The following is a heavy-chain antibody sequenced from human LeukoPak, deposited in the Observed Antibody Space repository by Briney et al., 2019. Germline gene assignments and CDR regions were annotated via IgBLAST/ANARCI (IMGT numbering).Heavy chain of an antibody. Sequence: GELRKISCKGSEYRFGTYWIGWARQRPGKGLEWMGIVHLGDSDTRYSPSLLSQVTISADNSISTAYLQWSSLKASDTAMYYCATRDNWTFDYWGQGTLVTVTS. CDR3: ATRDNWTFDY. D-gene: IGHD1-20*01. CDR2: VHLGDSDT. J-gene: IGHJ4*02. CDR1: EYRFGTYW. V-gene: IGHV5-51*01.